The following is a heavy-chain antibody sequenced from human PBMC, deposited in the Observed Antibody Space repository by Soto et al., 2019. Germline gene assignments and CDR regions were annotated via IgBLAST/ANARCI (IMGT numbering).Heavy chain of an antibody. D-gene: IGHD3-10*01. Sequence: EVQLLESGGGLVQPGGSLRLSCATSRFAFSSYAMSWVRQAPGKGLEWVSAIGGSGHSTFYADSVRGRFTISRDNSKNTLYLQMDSLRAEDTAFYDGAKGLSGSGAYNGFDPWGQGTLVTVSS. J-gene: IGHJ5*02. V-gene: IGHV3-23*01. CDR1: RFAFSSYA. CDR2: IGGSGHST. CDR3: AKGLSGSGAYNGFDP.